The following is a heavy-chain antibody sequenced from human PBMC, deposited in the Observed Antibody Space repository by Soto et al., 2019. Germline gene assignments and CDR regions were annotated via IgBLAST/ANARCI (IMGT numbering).Heavy chain of an antibody. V-gene: IGHV4-59*08. CDR2: IYYSGRT. D-gene: IGHD3-10*01. J-gene: IGHJ6*03. Sequence: SETLSLTCTVSGGSISSYYWSWIRQPPGKGLEWIGYIYYSGRTNYNPSLKSRVTISVDKSKNQFSLKLSSVTAADTAVYYGASGPLWFGELPSRDYYYYMDVWGKGTTVTVSS. CDR3: ASGPLWFGELPSRDYYYYMDV. CDR1: GGSISSYY.